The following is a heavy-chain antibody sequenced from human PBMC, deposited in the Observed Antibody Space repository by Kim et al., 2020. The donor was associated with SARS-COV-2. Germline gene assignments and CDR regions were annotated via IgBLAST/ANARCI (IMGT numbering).Heavy chain of an antibody. D-gene: IGHD2-21*02. V-gene: IGHV1-3*01. CDR3: ARASVVVTADDAFDI. CDR1: GYIFTSSA. Sequence: ASVKVSCKASGYIFTSSAVHWVRQAPGQGLEWMGWINAGNGNPKYSEKFQGRVTITRDTSATTAYMDLSSLKSEDTAVYYCARASVVVTADDAFDIWGQG. J-gene: IGHJ3*02. CDR2: INAGNGNP.